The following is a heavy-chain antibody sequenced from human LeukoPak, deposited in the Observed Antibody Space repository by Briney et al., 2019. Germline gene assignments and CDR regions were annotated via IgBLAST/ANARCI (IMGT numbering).Heavy chain of an antibody. J-gene: IGHJ4*02. CDR3: ARGKGRVAYSSSSDFDY. CDR2: INPNSGGT. V-gene: IGHV1-2*02. D-gene: IGHD6-6*01. CDR1: GYTFTSYG. Sequence: SVQVSCQASGYTFTSYGISWVRQAPGQGLEWMGWINPNSGGTNYAQKFQGRVTMTRGTSISTAYMELSRLRSDDTAVYYCARGKGRVAYSSSSDFDYWGQGTLVTVSS.